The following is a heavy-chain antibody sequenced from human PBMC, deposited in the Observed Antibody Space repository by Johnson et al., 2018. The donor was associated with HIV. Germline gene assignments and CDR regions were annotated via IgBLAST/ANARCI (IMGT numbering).Heavy chain of an antibody. D-gene: IGHD3-22*01. V-gene: IGHV3-30*04. Sequence: QVQLVESGGGVVQPGRSLRLSCAASGFTFSASAMHWVRQAPGKGLEWVAVISYVGTNDDYADSVKGRFTISRDNSKNTLYLQMNSLRAEDTAVYYFAKDLRQVVVNDVFDIWGQGTVVTVSP. CDR2: ISYVGTND. CDR3: AKDLRQVVVNDVFDI. J-gene: IGHJ3*02. CDR1: GFTFSASA.